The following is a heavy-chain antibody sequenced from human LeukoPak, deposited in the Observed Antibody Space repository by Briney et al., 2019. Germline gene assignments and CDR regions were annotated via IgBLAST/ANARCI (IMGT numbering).Heavy chain of an antibody. D-gene: IGHD3-10*01. CDR1: GGSFSGYY. J-gene: IGHJ3*02. V-gene: IGHV4-34*01. Sequence: NPSETLSLTCAVYGGSFSGYYWSWIRQPPGKGLEWIGEINHSGSTNYNPSLKSRVTISVDTSKNQFSLKLSSVTAADTAVYYCAIDMVRGRKWSAFDIWGQGTMVTVSS. CDR2: INHSGST. CDR3: AIDMVRGRKWSAFDI.